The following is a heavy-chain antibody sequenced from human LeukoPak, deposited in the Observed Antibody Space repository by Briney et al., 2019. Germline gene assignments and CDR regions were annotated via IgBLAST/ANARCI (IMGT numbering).Heavy chain of an antibody. D-gene: IGHD3-10*01. CDR2: ISGGGGST. J-gene: IGHJ4*02. CDR3: AKSPSLLWFRALSYLNQFDY. Sequence: PGGSLRLSCAASGFTFSSNAMSWVRQAPGKGLEWVSTISGGGGSTFYADSVKGRFTISRDNSKNTLYLQMNSLRAEDTAVYYCAKSPSLLWFRALSYLNQFDYWGQGTLVTVSS. V-gene: IGHV3-23*01. CDR1: GFTFSSNA.